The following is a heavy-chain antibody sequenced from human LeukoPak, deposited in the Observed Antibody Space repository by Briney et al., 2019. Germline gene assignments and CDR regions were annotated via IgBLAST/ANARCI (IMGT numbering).Heavy chain of an antibody. D-gene: IGHD6-19*01. V-gene: IGHV3-48*03. CDR1: GFTFSSYE. Sequence: GGPLRLSCAASGFTFSSYEMNWVRQAPGKGLEWVSYISSSGSTIYYADSVKGRFTISRDNAKNSLYLQMNSLRAEDTAVYYCARDRTHSSGWYLEPSFDPWGQGTLVTVSS. CDR2: ISSSGSTI. J-gene: IGHJ5*02. CDR3: ARDRTHSSGWYLEPSFDP.